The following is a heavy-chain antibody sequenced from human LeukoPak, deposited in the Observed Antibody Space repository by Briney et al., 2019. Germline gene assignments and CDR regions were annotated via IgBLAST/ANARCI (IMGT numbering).Heavy chain of an antibody. CDR1: GGSISTYL. D-gene: IGHD6-13*01. J-gene: IGHJ3*02. CDR2: IYNSGNT. V-gene: IGHV4-59*12. CDR3: ARDLGSNWYFGAFDI. Sequence: PSETLSLTCTVSGGSISTYLWSWIRQPPGKGLEWIGYIYNSGNTNYNPSLKSRVTMSVDTSKNQFSLRLNSMTAADTAVYYCARDLGSNWYFGAFDIWGQGTVVTVSS.